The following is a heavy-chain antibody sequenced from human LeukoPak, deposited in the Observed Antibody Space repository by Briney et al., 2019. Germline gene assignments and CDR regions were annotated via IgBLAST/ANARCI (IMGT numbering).Heavy chain of an antibody. D-gene: IGHD2-15*01. J-gene: IGHJ1*01. CDR1: GGSISSYY. Sequence: SETLSLTCTVSGGSISSYYWSWIRQPPGKGLEWIGYIYYSGSTKYNPSLKSRVTISVDTSKNQFSLRLSSVTAADTAVYYCAREDYCSGGSCYSGYFQHWGQGTLVTVSS. CDR2: IYYSGST. CDR3: AREDYCSGGSCYSGYFQH. V-gene: IGHV4-59*01.